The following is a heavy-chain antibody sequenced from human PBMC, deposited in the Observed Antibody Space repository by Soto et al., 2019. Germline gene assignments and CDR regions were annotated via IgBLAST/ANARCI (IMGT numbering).Heavy chain of an antibody. V-gene: IGHV1-69*06. CDR3: VRAAKRYFDY. CDR1: GVTFNTFA. Sequence: QVQLVQSGAEVKKPGSSVKVSCKASGVTFNTFAISWVRQAPGQGLEWMGGIIPVLGPAFYAQKFQGRVTVTADRSSSTAYLELSSLRSEDTAVYFCVRAAKRYFDYWGQGTLVTVSA. J-gene: IGHJ4*02. CDR2: IIPVLGPA.